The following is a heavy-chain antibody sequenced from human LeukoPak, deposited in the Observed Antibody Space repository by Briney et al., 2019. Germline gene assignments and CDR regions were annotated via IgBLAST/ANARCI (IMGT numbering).Heavy chain of an antibody. V-gene: IGHV4-39*01. Sequence: SETLSLTCTDAGGSSSGSSSCWGWIRQPPGKGLEWIGSIYYSGNTYYNPSLKSRVTISVDTSKNQLSLKLRSVTAADTAVYYCARMVVAAQYYFDFWGQGTLVTVSS. CDR2: IYYSGNT. CDR3: ARMVVAAQYYFDF. J-gene: IGHJ4*02. D-gene: IGHD5-12*01. CDR1: GGSSSGSSSC.